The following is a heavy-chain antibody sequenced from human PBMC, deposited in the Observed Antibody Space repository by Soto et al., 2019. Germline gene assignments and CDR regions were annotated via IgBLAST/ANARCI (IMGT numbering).Heavy chain of an antibody. CDR3: AKQIYCTNGVCYPGNWFDP. CDR1: GYTLTELS. CDR2: FDPEDGET. J-gene: IGHJ5*02. V-gene: IGHV1-24*01. Sequence: VASVKVSCKVSGYTLTELSMHWVRQAPGKGLEWMGGFDPEDGETIYAQKFQGRVTMTEDTSTDTAYMELSSLRSEDTAVYYCAKQIYCTNGVCYPGNWFDPWGQGTLVTVSS. D-gene: IGHD2-8*01.